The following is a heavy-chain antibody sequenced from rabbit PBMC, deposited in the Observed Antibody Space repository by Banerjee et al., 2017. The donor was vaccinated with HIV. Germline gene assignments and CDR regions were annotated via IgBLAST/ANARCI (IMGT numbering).Heavy chain of an antibody. V-gene: IGHV1S45*01. CDR2: INTSSANT. CDR1: GIDFSSYYY. Sequence: QELLVESGGGLVQPEGSLTLTCKASGIDFSSYYYMCWVRQAPGKGLEWIGCINTSSANTVYASWAKGRFTSSKTSSTTVTLQMTSLTAADTATYFCVRVSGDDAWGLWGPGTLVTVS. CDR3: VRVSGDDAWGL. J-gene: IGHJ4*01. D-gene: IGHD2-1*01.